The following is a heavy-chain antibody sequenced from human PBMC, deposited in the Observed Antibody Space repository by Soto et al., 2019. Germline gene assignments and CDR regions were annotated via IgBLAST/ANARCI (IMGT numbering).Heavy chain of an antibody. Sequence: VASVKVSCKASGYTFNSHDISWVRQATGQGLEWMGWISAYSGNTNYAQKLQGRVTMTTDTSTSTAYMELRSLRSDDTAVYYCARDGVHKFAFDIWGQGTMVTVSS. J-gene: IGHJ3*02. V-gene: IGHV1-18*01. D-gene: IGHD2-21*01. CDR3: ARDGVHKFAFDI. CDR2: ISAYSGNT. CDR1: GYTFNSHD.